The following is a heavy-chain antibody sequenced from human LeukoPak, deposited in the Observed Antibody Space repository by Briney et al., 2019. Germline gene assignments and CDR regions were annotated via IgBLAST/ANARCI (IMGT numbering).Heavy chain of an antibody. CDR2: ISPTGSTT. V-gene: IGHV3-74*01. J-gene: IGHJ4*02. D-gene: IGHD6-6*01. Sequence: GGSLRLSCTASGFSFSGHWMHWARQLPGKGLVWVSRISPTGSTTSYADSVKGRFTVSRDNAKNTLYLQVNNLRAEDTAVYYCARGPNSNWSGLDFWGQGILLTVSS. CDR3: ARGPNSNWSGLDF. CDR1: GFSFSGHW.